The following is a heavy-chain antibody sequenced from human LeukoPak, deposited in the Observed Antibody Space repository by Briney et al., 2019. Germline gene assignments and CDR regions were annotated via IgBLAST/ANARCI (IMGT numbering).Heavy chain of an antibody. V-gene: IGHV4-39*07. CDR3: ARGPSYSSSWYTDY. D-gene: IGHD6-13*01. CDR2: INHSGST. Sequence: SETLSLTCTVSGGSISSGDYYWSWIRQPPGKGLEWIGEINHSGSTNYNPSLKSRVTISVDTSKNQFSLKLSSVTAADTAVYYCARGPSYSSSWYTDYWGQGTLVTVSS. CDR1: GGSISSGDYY. J-gene: IGHJ4*02.